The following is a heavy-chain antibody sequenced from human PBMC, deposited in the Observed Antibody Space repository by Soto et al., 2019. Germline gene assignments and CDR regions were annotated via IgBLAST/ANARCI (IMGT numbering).Heavy chain of an antibody. D-gene: IGHD6-13*01. CDR1: GYTFTSYA. Sequence: ASVKVSCKASGYTFTSYAMHWVRQAPGQRLEWMGWINAGNGNTKYSQKFQGRVTITRDTSASTAYMELSSLRSEDTAVYYCASSAYSSSWYTATDSYYFDYWGQGTPVTVSS. CDR3: ASSAYSSSWYTATDSYYFDY. CDR2: INAGNGNT. V-gene: IGHV1-3*01. J-gene: IGHJ4*02.